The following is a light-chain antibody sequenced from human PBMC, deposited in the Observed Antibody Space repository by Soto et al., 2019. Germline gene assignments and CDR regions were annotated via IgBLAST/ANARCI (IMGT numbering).Light chain of an antibody. CDR2: LGS. CDR1: RNLLHSNGYYY. Sequence: EIVLTQSPLSLPVTPGEPASISCRSSRNLLHSNGYYYLDWYLQKPGQSPQLLIYLGSNRASGVPDRLSGSGSGTDFTLTISRVEAEDVGVYFCAQGLATPFTCDGGTKVEIK. CDR3: AQGLATPFT. J-gene: IGKJ4*01. V-gene: IGKV2-28*01.